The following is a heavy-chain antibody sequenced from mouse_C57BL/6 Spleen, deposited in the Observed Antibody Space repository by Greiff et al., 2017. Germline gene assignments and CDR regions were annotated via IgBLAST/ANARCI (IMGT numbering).Heavy chain of an antibody. J-gene: IGHJ1*03. CDR1: GYTFTSYW. D-gene: IGHD2-4*01. CDR2: FHPNSGST. CDR3: AGGLRRYFDV. V-gene: IGHV1-64*01. Sequence: QVQLQQPGAELVKPGASVKLSCKASGYTFTSYWMHWLKQRPGQGLEWIGMFHPNSGSTNYNEKFKSKATLTVDKSSSTAYMQLSSLTSEDSAVYYCAGGLRRYFDVWGTGTTVTVSS.